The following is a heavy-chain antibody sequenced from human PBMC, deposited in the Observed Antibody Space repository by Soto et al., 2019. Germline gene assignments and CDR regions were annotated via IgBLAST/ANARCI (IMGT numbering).Heavy chain of an antibody. V-gene: IGHV6-1*01. D-gene: IGHD6-13*01. Sequence: QTLSLPSALSGDSVSRNSAASDLVRHCPSRGLEWLGRTYYRSKGYNDYAVSVKGRITIYPDTSKNQLSLQLNSVTPEDMAVYYCARAHQHSTSSPIDYWGQGTRVTVSS. CDR3: ARAHQHSTSSPIDY. J-gene: IGHJ4*02. CDR1: GDSVSRNSAA. CDR2: TYYRSKGYN.